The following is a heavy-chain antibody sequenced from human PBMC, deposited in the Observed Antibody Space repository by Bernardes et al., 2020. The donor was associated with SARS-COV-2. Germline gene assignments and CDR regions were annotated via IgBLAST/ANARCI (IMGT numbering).Heavy chain of an antibody. V-gene: IGHV4-4*02. CDR1: GGSINSSSW. D-gene: IGHD3-10*01. J-gene: IGHJ4*02. CDR2: IFHSGST. CDR3: ARSLPMIPGIYQYYFDF. Sequence: SETLSLTCAVSGGSINSSSWWSWVRQPPGKGLEWIGEIFHSGSTNYNPSLKSRVTISVDKSKNQFSLKLSSVTAADTAVYSCARSLPMIPGIYQYYFDFWGQGTLVTVSS.